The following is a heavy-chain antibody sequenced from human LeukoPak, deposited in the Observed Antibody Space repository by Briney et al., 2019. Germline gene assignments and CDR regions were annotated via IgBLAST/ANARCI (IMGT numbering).Heavy chain of an antibody. CDR1: GGSISSYY. D-gene: IGHD4-11*01. V-gene: IGHV4-59*01. J-gene: IGHJ5*02. CDR3: ARREYSNYVGGWFDP. CDR2: IYYSGST. Sequence: SETLSLTCTVSGGSISSYYWSWIRQPPGKGLEWIGYIYYSGSTNYNPSLKSRVTISVDTSKNQFSPKLSSVTAADTAVYYCARREYSNYVGGWFDPWGQGTLVTVSS.